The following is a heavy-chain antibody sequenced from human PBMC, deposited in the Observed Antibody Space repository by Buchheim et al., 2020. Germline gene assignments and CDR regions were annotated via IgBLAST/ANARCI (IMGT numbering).Heavy chain of an antibody. CDR3: ARDALVGGWPIFDH. V-gene: IGHV4-59*01. Sequence: QVQLQESGPGLVKPSETLSLSCTVSGGSISGYYYSWIRLSPGKGLEWIGHIYFRGCSSYNPSLKSRVTISADTAKNQLSLKLTSVSAADTAVYYCARDALVGGWPIFDHWGQGTL. CDR1: GGSISGYY. CDR2: IYFRGCS. J-gene: IGHJ4*02. D-gene: IGHD6-19*01.